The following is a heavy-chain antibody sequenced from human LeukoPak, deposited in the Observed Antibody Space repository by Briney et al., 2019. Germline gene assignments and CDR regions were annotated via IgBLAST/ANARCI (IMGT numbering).Heavy chain of an antibody. V-gene: IGHV3-30-3*01. J-gene: IGHJ4*02. CDR2: ISYDGSNK. CDR3: ASPPGSFRD. CDR1: GFSFSSYA. Sequence: PGRSLRLSCAASGFSFSSYAMHWVRQAQGKGREWVAVISYDGSNKYYANSVKGRFTISRDNYKNTLYLQMNSLRAEDTAVYYCASPPGSFRDRGQGTLVTVSS. D-gene: IGHD3-10*01.